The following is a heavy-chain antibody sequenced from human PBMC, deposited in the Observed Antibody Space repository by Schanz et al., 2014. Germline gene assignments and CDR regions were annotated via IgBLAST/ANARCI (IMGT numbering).Heavy chain of an antibody. CDR2: ISDYNGKT. V-gene: IGHV1-18*01. D-gene: IGHD2-2*01. J-gene: IGHJ4*02. CDR3: ARAPTAYCSDTSCLGTPFDY. Sequence: QAQLMQSGPELKRPGASVKVSCTASGYTLKNHGISWVRQAPGLGLEWMGWISDYNGKTNYAQKFQDRVTMTRDTSTSTVYMELSSLRSEDTAVYYCARAPTAYCSDTSCLGTPFDYWGQGTLVTVSS. CDR1: GYTLKNHG.